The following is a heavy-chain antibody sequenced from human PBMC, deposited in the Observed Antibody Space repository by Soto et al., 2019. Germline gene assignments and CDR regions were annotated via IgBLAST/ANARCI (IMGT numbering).Heavy chain of an antibody. J-gene: IGHJ4*02. CDR3: ARDVEVVVAAPVSGRYFDY. Sequence: ASVKVSCKASGYAFTNYGITWVRQAPGQGLEWMGWISGYNGNTNYAQKVQGRVTMTTDTSTSTAYMELRSLRSDDAAVYYCARDVEVVVAAPVSGRYFDYWGQGTLVTVSS. D-gene: IGHD2-15*01. V-gene: IGHV1-18*01. CDR2: ISGYNGNT. CDR1: GYAFTNYG.